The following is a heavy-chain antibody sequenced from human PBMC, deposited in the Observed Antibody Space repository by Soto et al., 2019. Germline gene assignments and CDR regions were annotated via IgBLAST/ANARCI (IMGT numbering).Heavy chain of an antibody. J-gene: IGHJ6*02. CDR1: GYTFTSYA. Sequence: VQLVQSGAEVKKPGASVKVSCKASGYTFTSYAMHWVRQAPGHGLEWMGWINAGNGDTKYPQNFQGRVTITRNTSASTVSTEPSSLRSEDTAVYYCAREGDATLYSAMDVWGQGTTVTVSS. CDR3: AREGDATLYSAMDV. CDR2: INAGNGDT. D-gene: IGHD2-8*01. V-gene: IGHV1-3*01.